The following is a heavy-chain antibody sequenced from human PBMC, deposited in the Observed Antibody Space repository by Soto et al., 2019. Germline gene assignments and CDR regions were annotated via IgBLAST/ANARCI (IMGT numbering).Heavy chain of an antibody. J-gene: IGHJ6*02. CDR3: ARGGYGSGSYLDYYYGMDV. V-gene: IGHV1-69*13. Sequence: SVKVSCKASGGTFSSYAISWVRQAPGQGHEWKGGIIPIFGTANYAQKFQGRVTITADESTSTVYMELSSLRSEDTAVYYCARGGYGSGSYLDYYYGMDVWGQGTTVTVSS. CDR2: IIPIFGTA. D-gene: IGHD3-10*01. CDR1: GGTFSSYA.